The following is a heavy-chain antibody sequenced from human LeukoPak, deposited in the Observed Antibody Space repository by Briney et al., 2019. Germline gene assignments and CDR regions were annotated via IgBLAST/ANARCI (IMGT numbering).Heavy chain of an antibody. CDR3: VRWNY. Sequence: GGSLRLSCAGSGFTFSSHWMSWVRQAPGKGLEWVANIKPDGSEKYYLDSVKGRFTISRDNAKNSVYLQMDGLRAEDTAVYYCVRWNYWGQGTLVTVSS. V-gene: IGHV3-7*05. J-gene: IGHJ4*02. CDR1: GFTFSSHW. CDR2: IKPDGSEK.